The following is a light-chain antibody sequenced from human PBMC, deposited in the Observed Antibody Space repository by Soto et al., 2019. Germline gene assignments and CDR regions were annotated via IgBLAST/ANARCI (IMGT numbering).Light chain of an antibody. V-gene: IGKV3-15*01. Sequence: EIVMTQSPDTLSVSPGERATLSCRASQSVGSNLAWYQKKPGQAPRLLIFGASTRATGIPARFSGSGSGTEFTLTINSLRSEDFAVYYCQKWDNWWTFGQGAQVDIK. CDR2: GAS. CDR3: QKWDNWWT. CDR1: QSVGSN. J-gene: IGKJ1*01.